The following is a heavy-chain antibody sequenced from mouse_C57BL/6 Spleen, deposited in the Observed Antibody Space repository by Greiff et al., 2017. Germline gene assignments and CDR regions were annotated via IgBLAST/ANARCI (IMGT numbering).Heavy chain of an antibody. CDR3: ARSVYYDYDGYFDV. D-gene: IGHD2-4*01. V-gene: IGHV1-52*01. J-gene: IGHJ1*03. CDR1: GYTFTSYW. Sequence: QVQLQQPGAELVRPGSSVKLSCKASGYTFTSYWMHWVKQRPIQGLEWIGNIDPSDSETHYNQKFKDKATLTVDKSSSTAYMQLSSLTSEDSAVYYCARSVYYDYDGYFDVWGTGTTVTVSS. CDR2: IDPSDSET.